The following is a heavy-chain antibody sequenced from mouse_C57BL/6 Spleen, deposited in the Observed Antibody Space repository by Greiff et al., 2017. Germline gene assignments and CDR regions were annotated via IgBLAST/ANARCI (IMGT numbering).Heavy chain of an antibody. CDR1: GYAFTNYL. V-gene: IGHV1-54*01. CDR3: ARDYYGSSYRYFDV. J-gene: IGHJ1*03. CDR2: INPGSGGT. D-gene: IGHD1-1*01. Sequence: QVKLQQSGAELVRPGTSVTVSCKASGYAFTNYLIEWVKQRPGQGLVWIGVINPGSGGTNYNETFKGKATLTADKSSSTAYMQLSSLTSEDSAVYFCARDYYGSSYRYFDVWGTGTTVTVSS.